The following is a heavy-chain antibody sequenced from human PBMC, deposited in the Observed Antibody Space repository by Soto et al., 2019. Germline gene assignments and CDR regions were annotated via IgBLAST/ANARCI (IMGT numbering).Heavy chain of an antibody. V-gene: IGHV3-23*01. J-gene: IGHJ3*02. D-gene: IGHD2-15*01. Sequence: EVQVLESGGGLVQPGGSLRLSCEGSGFTVSSHAMTWIRQAPGKGPEWVSTITADGGTYYADSVKGRFAMSRDTSERTGYLQMNGLGAEDTAAYYCAPHVSCSGGSCQYDAFAIRGQGTMVTVSS. CDR2: ITADGGT. CDR3: APHVSCSGGSCQYDAFAI. CDR1: GFTVSSHA.